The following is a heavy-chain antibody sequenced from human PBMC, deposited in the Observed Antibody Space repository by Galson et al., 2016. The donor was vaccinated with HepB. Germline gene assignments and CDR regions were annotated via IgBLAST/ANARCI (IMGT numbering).Heavy chain of an antibody. Sequence: SLRLSCAASGFTFNSFGMHWVRQAPGKGLEWVAVIWYDGSNKYYGDSVKGQFTISRDNSKNTLYLQMNSLRAEDTAIYYCAREAPIAAPGANDCWGQGTQVTVSS. CDR2: IWYDGSNK. CDR1: GFTFNSFG. D-gene: IGHD6-13*01. CDR3: AREAPIAAPGANDC. J-gene: IGHJ4*02. V-gene: IGHV3-33*01.